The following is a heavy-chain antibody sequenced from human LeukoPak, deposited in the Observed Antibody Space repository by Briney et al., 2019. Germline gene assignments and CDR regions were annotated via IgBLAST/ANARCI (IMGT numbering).Heavy chain of an antibody. CDR2: IRYDGSNK. V-gene: IGHV3-30*02. J-gene: IGHJ4*02. D-gene: IGHD3-10*01. CDR3: AKLATYYYGSGSYIASD. Sequence: GGLLRLSCAASGFTFSSYGMHWVRQAPGKGLEWVAFIRYDGSNKYYADSVKGRFTISRDNSKNTLYLQMNSLRAEDTAVYYCAKLATYYYGSGSYIASDWGQGTLVTVSS. CDR1: GFTFSSYG.